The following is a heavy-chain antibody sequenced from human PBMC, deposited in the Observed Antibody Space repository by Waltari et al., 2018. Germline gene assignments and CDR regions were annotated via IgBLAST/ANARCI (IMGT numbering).Heavy chain of an antibody. D-gene: IGHD5-18*01. V-gene: IGHV1-69*02. CDR2: IIPNLGIA. J-gene: IGHJ4*02. CDR3: ARVDTDFDY. Sequence: QVQLVQSGAEVKKPGSSVKVSCKASGGTFSSYTISWVRQAPGQGLEWMGRIIPNLGIANYAQKFQGRVTITADKSTSTAYMELSSLRSEDTAMYYCARVDTDFDYWGQGTLVTVSS. CDR1: GGTFSSYT.